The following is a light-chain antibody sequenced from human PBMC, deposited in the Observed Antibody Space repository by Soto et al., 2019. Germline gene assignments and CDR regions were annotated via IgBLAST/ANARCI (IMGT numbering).Light chain of an antibody. V-gene: IGKV1-5*01. CDR1: QSISSS. CDR2: DAS. Sequence: IQMTQSPSTVSASVGDRVTITCRASQSISSSLAWYQQKPGKAPKVLIYDASSLDSGVTSRFSGSGYGTEFTLTVSSLQPGDFATYSCQQYESYPYSFGQGTKVDIK. J-gene: IGKJ2*01. CDR3: QQYESYPYS.